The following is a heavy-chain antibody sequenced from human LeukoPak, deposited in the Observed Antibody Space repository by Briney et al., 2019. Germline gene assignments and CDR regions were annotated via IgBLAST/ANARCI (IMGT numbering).Heavy chain of an antibody. J-gene: IGHJ6*03. CDR1: GGSFSGYY. V-gene: IGHV4-34*01. D-gene: IGHD1-26*01. CDR2: INHSGST. Sequence: SETLSLTCAVYGGSFSGYYWSWIRQPPGKGLEWIGEINHSGSTNYNPSLKSRVTISVDTSKNQFSLKLSSVTAADTAVYYCARRKGAYYYYYYMDVWGKGTTVTVSS. CDR3: ARRKGAYYYYYYMDV.